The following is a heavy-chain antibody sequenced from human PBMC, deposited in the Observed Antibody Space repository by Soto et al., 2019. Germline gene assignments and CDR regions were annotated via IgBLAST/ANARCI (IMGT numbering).Heavy chain of an antibody. J-gene: IGHJ3*02. Sequence: PSETLSLTGPVSVGSISSSNHYWDWILQPPGKGPEWIGRIYYSGSTYYNPSLKSRVTISVDTSKNQFSLKLSSVTAADTAVYYCARRELEPTNNDAFHIWGQGTMVTVSS. CDR1: VGSISSSNHY. CDR3: ARRELEPTNNDAFHI. CDR2: IYYSGST. D-gene: IGHD1-1*01. V-gene: IGHV4-39*01.